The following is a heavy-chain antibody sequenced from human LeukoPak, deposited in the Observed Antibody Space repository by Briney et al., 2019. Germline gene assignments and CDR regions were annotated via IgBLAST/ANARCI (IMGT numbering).Heavy chain of an antibody. V-gene: IGHV1-46*01. J-gene: IGHJ5*02. Sequence: ASVKVSCKASGYTFTSYYMHWVRQAPGQGLEWMGIINPSGGSTSYAQKFQGRVTMTRDTSTSTAYMELSSLRSEDTAVYYCARGSSYSSSSWEFYPELFDAWGEGTLVTVSS. CDR1: GYTFTSYY. CDR2: INPSGGST. CDR3: ARGSSYSSSSWEFYPELFDA. D-gene: IGHD6-6*01.